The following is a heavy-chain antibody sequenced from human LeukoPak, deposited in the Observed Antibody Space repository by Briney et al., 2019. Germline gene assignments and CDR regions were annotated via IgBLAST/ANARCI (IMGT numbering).Heavy chain of an antibody. Sequence: SETLSLTCTVSGGSISSYYWSWIRQPAGKGLEWIGSIYYSGSTYYNPSLKSRVTISVDTSKNQFSLKLSSVTAADTAVYYCARHFHSNYYYYGMDVWGQGTTVTVSS. J-gene: IGHJ6*02. D-gene: IGHD3-3*02. CDR1: GGSISSYY. CDR2: IYYSGST. V-gene: IGHV4-59*05. CDR3: ARHFHSNYYYYGMDV.